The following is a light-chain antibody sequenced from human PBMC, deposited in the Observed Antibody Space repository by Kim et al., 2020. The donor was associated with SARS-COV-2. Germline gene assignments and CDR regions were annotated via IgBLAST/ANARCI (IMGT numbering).Light chain of an antibody. CDR2: DAS. CDR1: QGISSA. CDR3: QQFNSPRFT. J-gene: IGKJ3*01. Sequence: AIQLTQSPSSLSASVGDRVTITCRASQGISSALAWYQQKPGKAPKLLIYDASSLESGVPSRFSGSGSGTDFTLTISSLQPEDFATYYCQQFNSPRFTFGPGTKVDIK. V-gene: IGKV1-13*02.